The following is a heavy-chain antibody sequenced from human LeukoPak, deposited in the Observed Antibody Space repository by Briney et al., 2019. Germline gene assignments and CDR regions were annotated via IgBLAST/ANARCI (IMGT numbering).Heavy chain of an antibody. CDR3: ARVLYGDYVGYYYYMDV. CDR2: INPNSGDT. Sequence: ASVKVSCKASGYTFTGYYMHWVRQAPGQGLEWMGWINPNSGDTNYAQKFQGRVTVTRDTSISTAYMELSRLRSDDTAVYYCARVLYGDYVGYYYYMDVWGKGTTVTVSS. CDR1: GYTFTGYY. V-gene: IGHV1-2*02. D-gene: IGHD4-17*01. J-gene: IGHJ6*03.